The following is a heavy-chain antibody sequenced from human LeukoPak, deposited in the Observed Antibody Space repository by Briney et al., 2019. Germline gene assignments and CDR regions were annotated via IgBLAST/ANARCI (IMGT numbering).Heavy chain of an antibody. CDR2: ISGCGGST. J-gene: IGHJ4*02. D-gene: IGHD4-17*01. CDR3: AKDRSGDLDY. CDR1: GFTFSSYG. V-gene: IGHV3-23*01. Sequence: GRSLRLSCAASGFTFSSYGMHWVRQAPGKGLEWVSAISGCGGSTYYADSVKGRFTISRDNSKNTLYLQMNSLRAEDTAVYYCAKDRSGDLDYWGQGTLVTVSS.